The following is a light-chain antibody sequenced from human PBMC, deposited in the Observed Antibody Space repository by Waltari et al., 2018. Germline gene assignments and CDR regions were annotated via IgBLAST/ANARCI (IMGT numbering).Light chain of an antibody. J-gene: IGKJ4*01. V-gene: IGKV3-15*01. CDR1: QSISRN. Sequence: VMTQSPPTLPVSSGERAPPLCRASQSISRNLAWYQQKPGQAPRLLIYEASTRATAIPARFSGSGSGTDFTLTISSLQSEDFALYYCQQYNNWPPLTFGGGTKVEIK. CDR3: QQYNNWPPLT. CDR2: EAS.